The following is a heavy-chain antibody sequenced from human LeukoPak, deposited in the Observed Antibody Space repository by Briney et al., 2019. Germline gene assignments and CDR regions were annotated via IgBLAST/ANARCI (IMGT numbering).Heavy chain of an antibody. J-gene: IGHJ4*02. CDR3: AKDSTGVAAAGRSFDY. CDR1: GFTFSTYS. V-gene: IGHV3-21*04. Sequence: GGSLRLSCAASGFTFSTYSMNWVRQAPGKGLEWVSSISSSSNYIYYADSVKGRFTISRDNAKNSLYLQMNSLRAEDMALYYCAKDSTGVAAAGRSFDYWGQGTLVTVSS. D-gene: IGHD6-13*01. CDR2: ISSSSNYI.